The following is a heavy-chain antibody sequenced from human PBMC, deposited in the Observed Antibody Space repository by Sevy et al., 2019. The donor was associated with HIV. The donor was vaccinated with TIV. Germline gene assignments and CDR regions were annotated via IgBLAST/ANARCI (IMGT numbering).Heavy chain of an antibody. Sequence: ASVKVSCKASGYTFTTYGISWVRQAPGQGLEWMGCISAYNGNTNYAQKFQGRVTMTTETSTSTAYMELRSLGSDDTAVYYCVAYYDYIWAGWFDPWGQGTLVTVSS. CDR3: VAYYDYIWAGWFDP. V-gene: IGHV1-18*01. D-gene: IGHD3-16*01. J-gene: IGHJ5*02. CDR2: ISAYNGNT. CDR1: GYTFTTYG.